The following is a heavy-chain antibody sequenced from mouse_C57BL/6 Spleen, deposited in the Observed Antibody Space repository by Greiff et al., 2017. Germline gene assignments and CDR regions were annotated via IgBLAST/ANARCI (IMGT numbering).Heavy chain of an antibody. V-gene: IGHV5-17*01. J-gene: IGHJ4*01. CDR1: GFTFSDYG. CDR2: ISSGSSTI. CDR3: AREGYYGNYYYAMDY. Sequence: EVMLVESGGGLVKPGGSLKLSCAASGFTFSDYGMHWVRQAPEKGLEWVAYISSGSSTIYYADTVKGRFTISRDNAKNTLFLQMTSLRSEDTAMYYCAREGYYGNYYYAMDYWGQGTSVTVSS. D-gene: IGHD2-1*01.